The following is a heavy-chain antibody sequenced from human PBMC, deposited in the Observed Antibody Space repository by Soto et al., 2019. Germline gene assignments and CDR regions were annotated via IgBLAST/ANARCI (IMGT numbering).Heavy chain of an antibody. CDR2: ISSSGSTI. V-gene: IGHV3-11*01. Sequence: PGGSLRLSRAASGFXFRDYYMSLIRPAPGKGLEWVSYISSSGSTIYYADSVKGRFTISRDNAKNSLYLQMNSLRAEDTAVYYCARRRSSGWYYGYWGQGTLVTVSS. J-gene: IGHJ4*02. CDR3: ARRRSSGWYYGY. CDR1: GFXFRDYY. D-gene: IGHD6-19*01.